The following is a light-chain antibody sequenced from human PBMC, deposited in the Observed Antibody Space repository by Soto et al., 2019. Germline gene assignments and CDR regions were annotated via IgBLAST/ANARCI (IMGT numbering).Light chain of an antibody. CDR3: QQYNKWPPYT. J-gene: IGKJ2*01. CDR2: GAS. CDR1: QSVSSN. Sequence: EIVMTQSPANLSVSPGERATLSCRASQSVSSNLAWYQQKPGQGPRLLIYGASTRATSILASFSGSGSGTEFTLTINSLQSEDFAVYYCQQYNKWPPYTFGQGTKLEIK. V-gene: IGKV3-15*01.